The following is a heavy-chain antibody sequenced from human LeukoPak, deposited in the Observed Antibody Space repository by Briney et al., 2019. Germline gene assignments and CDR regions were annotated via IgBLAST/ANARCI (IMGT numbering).Heavy chain of an antibody. Sequence: ASVKVSCKASGYTFTSYGISWVRQAPGQGLEWMGWISAYNGNTNYAQKLQGRVTMTTDTSTSTAYMELRSLRSDDTAVYYCARYYDFWSDYYKYYFDYWGQGTLVTVSS. J-gene: IGHJ4*02. V-gene: IGHV1-18*01. D-gene: IGHD3-3*01. CDR2: ISAYNGNT. CDR3: ARYYDFWSDYYKYYFDY. CDR1: GYTFTSYG.